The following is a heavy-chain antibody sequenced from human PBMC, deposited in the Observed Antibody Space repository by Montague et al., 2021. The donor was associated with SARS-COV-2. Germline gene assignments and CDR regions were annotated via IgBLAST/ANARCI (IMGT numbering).Heavy chain of an antibody. D-gene: IGHD3-3*01. CDR2: MYYSGST. Sequence: SETLSLTCTVSGGSISNYYRSWIRQSPGKGLEWIAYMYYSGSTKYNPSLKSRATISVDTSKNQFSLTLSSMTAADTAVHYCARARGGTIFGVVGAYDGMDTWGQGTTVTVS. J-gene: IGHJ6*02. CDR1: GGSISNYY. CDR3: ARARGGTIFGVVGAYDGMDT. V-gene: IGHV4-59*01.